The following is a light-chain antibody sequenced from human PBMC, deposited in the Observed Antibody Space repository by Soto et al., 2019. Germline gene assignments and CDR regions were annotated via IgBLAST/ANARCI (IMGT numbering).Light chain of an antibody. CDR2: DAS. Sequence: DIQMTQSPSSLSASVGDRVTIACQATEDIATYLNWYQQKPGEAPKLLIYDASTLKTGVPSRFSGSGSGTHFTFNIFGLQPEDFATYYCQQFENLPLTFGGGTKVDLK. CDR1: EDIATY. V-gene: IGKV1-33*01. CDR3: QQFENLPLT. J-gene: IGKJ4*01.